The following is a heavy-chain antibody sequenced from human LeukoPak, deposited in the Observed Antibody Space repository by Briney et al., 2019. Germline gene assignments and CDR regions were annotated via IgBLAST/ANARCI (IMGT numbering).Heavy chain of an antibody. J-gene: IGHJ4*02. Sequence: GGSLRLSCAASGFTFSSYAMSWVRQAPGKGLEWVSAISGSGGSTYYADSVKGRFTISRDNSKNTLYMQMNSLRAEDTAVYYCASTYSSSPRRPFDYWGQGTLVTVSS. D-gene: IGHD6-6*01. CDR2: ISGSGGST. CDR3: ASTYSSSPRRPFDY. CDR1: GFTFSSYA. V-gene: IGHV3-23*01.